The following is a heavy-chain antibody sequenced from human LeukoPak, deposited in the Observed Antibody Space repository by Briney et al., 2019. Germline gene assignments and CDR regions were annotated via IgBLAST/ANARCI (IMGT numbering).Heavy chain of an antibody. J-gene: IGHJ5*02. V-gene: IGHV4-59*01. Sequence: SETLSLTCTVSGGSISSYYWSWIRQPPGKGLEWIGYIYYSGGTNYNPSLKSRVTISVDTSKNQFSLKLSSVTAADTAVYYCARDRLYSSSWYWFDPWGQGTLVTVSS. CDR1: GGSISSYY. D-gene: IGHD6-13*01. CDR2: IYYSGGT. CDR3: ARDRLYSSSWYWFDP.